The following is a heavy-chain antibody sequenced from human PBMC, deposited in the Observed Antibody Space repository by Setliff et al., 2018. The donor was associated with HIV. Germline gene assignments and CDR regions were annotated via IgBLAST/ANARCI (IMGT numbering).Heavy chain of an antibody. CDR2: IYYSGST. Sequence: PSETLSLTCTVSGGSISSGGYYWSWIRQHPGKGLEWIGYIYYSGSTYYNPSLKSRVTISGDTSKNQFSLKLSSVTAADTAVYYCARDRDYGGNRDAFDIWGQGIMVTVSS. J-gene: IGHJ3*02. CDR1: GGSISSGGYY. D-gene: IGHD4-17*01. V-gene: IGHV4-31*03. CDR3: ARDRDYGGNRDAFDI.